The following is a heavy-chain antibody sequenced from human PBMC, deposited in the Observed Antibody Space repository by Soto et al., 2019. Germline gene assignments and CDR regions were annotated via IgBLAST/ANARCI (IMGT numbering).Heavy chain of an antibody. D-gene: IGHD3-3*01. CDR3: ARDQLVDFGVVLNGMDV. J-gene: IGHJ6*02. CDR1: GFTFSSYS. V-gene: IGHV3-21*01. Sequence: GGSLRLSCAASGFTFSSYSMNWVRQAPGKGLEWVSSISSSSSYIYYADSVKGRFTISRDNAKNSLYLQMNSLRAEDTAVYYCARDQLVDFGVVLNGMDVWGQGTTVTVSS. CDR2: ISSSSSYI.